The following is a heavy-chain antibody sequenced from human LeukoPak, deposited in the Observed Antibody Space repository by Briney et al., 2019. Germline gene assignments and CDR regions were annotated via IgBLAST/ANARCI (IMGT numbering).Heavy chain of an antibody. J-gene: IGHJ4*02. V-gene: IGHV3-9*01. Sequence: PGRSLRLSCAASGFTFDDYAMHWVRQAPGQGLEWVSGISWNSGSIGYADSVKGRFTISRDNAKNSLYLQMNSLRAEDTAFYYCAKGTYYDFWSGLNDYWGQGTLVTVSS. CDR3: AKGTYYDFWSGLNDY. CDR2: ISWNSGSI. D-gene: IGHD3-3*01. CDR1: GFTFDDYA.